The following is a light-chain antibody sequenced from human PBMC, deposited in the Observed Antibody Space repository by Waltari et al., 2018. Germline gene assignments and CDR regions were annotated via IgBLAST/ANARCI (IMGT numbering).Light chain of an antibody. CDR1: KFGVKY. V-gene: IGLV3-1*01. CDR3: QAWDSSTVV. Sequence: SYELTQPPSVSVSPGQTASITCYGDKFGVKYSYWYQQRPGQSPVLVISQDRQRPSAIPGRFSGSNSGNTATLTISGTQAMDEADYYCQAWDSSTVVFGGGTKLAVL. J-gene: IGLJ2*01. CDR2: QDR.